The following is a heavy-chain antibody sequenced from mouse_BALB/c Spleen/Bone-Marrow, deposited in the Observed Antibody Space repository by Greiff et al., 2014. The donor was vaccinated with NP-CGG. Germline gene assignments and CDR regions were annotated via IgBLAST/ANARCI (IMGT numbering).Heavy chain of an antibody. CDR2: ISDGGNYT. CDR1: GFTLSDYY. J-gene: IGHJ3*01. D-gene: IGHD1-1*01. Sequence: DVMLVESGGGLVKPGGSLKLSCAASGFTLSDYYMYWVRQTPEKRLEWVATISDGGNYTYYPDSVKGRFTISRDNAKNNLYLQMSSLKSEDTAMYYCANYYGSTWFAYWGQGTLVTVSA. CDR3: ANYYGSTWFAY. V-gene: IGHV5-4*02.